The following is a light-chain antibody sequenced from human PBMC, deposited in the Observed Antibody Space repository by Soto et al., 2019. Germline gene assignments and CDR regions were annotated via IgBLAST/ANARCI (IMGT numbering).Light chain of an antibody. CDR2: GAS. CDR3: QPYGNAPWT. CDR1: QSVSSSY. J-gene: IGKJ1*01. V-gene: IGKV3-20*01. Sequence: EVVLTQSPGTLALSRGERATLSCRASQSVSSSYLAWYQHRPGQAPRLLIFGASSRATGIPDRFSGTGSGTDFTLTISRLEPEDFAVYYCQPYGNAPWTFGQGTKVEIK.